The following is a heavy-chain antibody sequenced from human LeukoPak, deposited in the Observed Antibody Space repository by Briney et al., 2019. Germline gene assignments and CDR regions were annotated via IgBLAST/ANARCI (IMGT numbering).Heavy chain of an antibody. Sequence: GASVKVSSTASGYTFTTDYMHWVRQAPGQGLEWMGIINPSGGSTSYDQKSQGRVTMARDMSTSTVQMELSSLRSEDTAVYYCARSLRIYYYYYYMDVWGKGTTVTVSS. V-gene: IGHV1-46*01. CDR1: GYTFTTDY. D-gene: IGHD2-15*01. CDR2: INPSGGST. J-gene: IGHJ6*03. CDR3: ARSLRIYYYYYYMDV.